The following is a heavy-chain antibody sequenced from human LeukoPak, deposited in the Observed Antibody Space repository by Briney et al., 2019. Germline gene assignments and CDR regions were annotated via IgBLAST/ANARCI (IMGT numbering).Heavy chain of an antibody. V-gene: IGHV4-38-2*01. Sequence: SDTLSLTCAVSGYSLGKNYYWGWIRQSPGTGLEWIGRIYGRASTSYNPSLMHRVPLSVDTSKNHFSLQLTPVTAADTAVYYCARYDSRGSASTKFDYWGPGIQVTVSS. CDR2: IYGRAST. J-gene: IGHJ4*02. D-gene: IGHD3-3*01. CDR1: GYSLGKNYY. CDR3: ARYDSRGSASTKFDY.